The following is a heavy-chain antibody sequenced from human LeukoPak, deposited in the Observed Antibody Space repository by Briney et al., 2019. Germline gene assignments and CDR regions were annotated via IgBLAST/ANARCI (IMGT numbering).Heavy chain of an antibody. J-gene: IGHJ4*02. CDR1: GFTFNTYA. D-gene: IGHD3-3*01. V-gene: IGHV3-30-3*01. Sequence: GGSLRLSCVASGFTFNTYAIHWVRQGPGKGLEGVAVISYDGSNKYYEDSVKGRFTISRDNSKNTLYLQMNSLRAEDMAVYYCAREEWYYFDYWGQGTLVTVSS. CDR3: AREEWYYFDY. CDR2: ISYDGSNK.